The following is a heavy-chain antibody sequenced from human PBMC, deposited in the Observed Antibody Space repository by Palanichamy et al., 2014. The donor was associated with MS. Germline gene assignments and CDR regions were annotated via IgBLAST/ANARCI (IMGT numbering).Heavy chain of an antibody. Sequence: EVQLVESGGGLVQPGGSLRLSCAASGFSISSNYMNWVRQAPGKGLEWVSVIYSGGKTYYADSVKGRFTISRDDPKNTLYLQMNSLRAEDTAIYYCARLSTGGWYHFDSWGQGTLVTVSS. CDR2: IYSGGKT. CDR1: GFSISSNY. J-gene: IGHJ4*02. CDR3: ARLSTGGWYHFDS. V-gene: IGHV3-53*01. D-gene: IGHD6-19*01.